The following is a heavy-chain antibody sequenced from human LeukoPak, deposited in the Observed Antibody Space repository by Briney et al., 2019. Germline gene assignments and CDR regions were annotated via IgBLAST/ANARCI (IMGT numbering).Heavy chain of an antibody. V-gene: IGHV4-4*07. D-gene: IGHD6-13*01. J-gene: IGHJ4*02. CDR2: IYSSGTT. CDR3: ARERNLAAAGYLFES. CDR1: GGSISGNY. Sequence: SETLSLTCTVSGGSISGNYWTWIRQPAGKGLEWIGRIYSSGTTNNNPSLKSRVGLSVDTSKNQLSLNLSSLTAADTAVYFCARERNLAAAGYLFESWGQGTLVTVSS.